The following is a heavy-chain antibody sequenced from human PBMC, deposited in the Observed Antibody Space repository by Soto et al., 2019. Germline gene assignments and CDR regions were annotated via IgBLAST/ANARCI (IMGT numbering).Heavy chain of an antibody. CDR2: ISSGSVSK. D-gene: IGHD2-8*02. J-gene: IGHJ6*02. CDR3: WTCPSCTGGSVLSLAAGHGVGV. CDR1: GFAFSTTA. V-gene: IGHV3-23*01. Sequence: EVQLLESGGGLVQPGGSLRLSCVASGFAFSTTAMTWVRQAPGKGLEWVAAISSGSVSKFDAEPVKGRFPISRDNSRNTLYLQVTGLTPEDTARYYRWTCPSCTGGSVLSLAAGHGVGVWGRGTTVSVSS.